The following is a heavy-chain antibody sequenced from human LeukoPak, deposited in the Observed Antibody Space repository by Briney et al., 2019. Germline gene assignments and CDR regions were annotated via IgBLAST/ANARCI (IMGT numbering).Heavy chain of an antibody. CDR3: ARDYYMGIVDQ. V-gene: IGHV3-74*01. CDR2: ISKDGSTS. D-gene: IGHD3-22*01. J-gene: IGHJ5*02. Sequence: GGSLRLSCAASGFTFNSYAMIWVRQALGKGLVWVSVISKDGSTSIYADSVRGRLTISRENAKNTLYLQMNSLRVEDTSVYYCARDYYMGIVDQWGQGTRVTVSS. CDR1: GFTFNSYA.